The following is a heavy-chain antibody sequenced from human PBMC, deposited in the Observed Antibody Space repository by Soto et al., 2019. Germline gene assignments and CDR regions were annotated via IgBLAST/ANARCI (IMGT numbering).Heavy chain of an antibody. CDR2: IKFEGSEK. V-gene: IGHV3-7*03. CDR1: GFISSDYW. Sequence: GGSLRLSCAAPGFISSDYWMSWVRQAPGKGPEWVANIKFEGSEKQNVASVRGRFTISRDTSRNSLCLQMNSLRAGDPAVYYCVKEGGYCSSSTCYSPRNHYFDSWGQGTLVTVSS. J-gene: IGHJ4*02. CDR3: VKEGGYCSSSTCYSPRNHYFDS. D-gene: IGHD2-2*03.